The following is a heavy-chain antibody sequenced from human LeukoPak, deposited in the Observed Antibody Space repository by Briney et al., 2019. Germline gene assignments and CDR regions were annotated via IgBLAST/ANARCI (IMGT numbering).Heavy chain of an antibody. Sequence: GGSLRLSCAASGFTFSSYNMNWVRQAPGKGLEWVSSISSSSSYIYYADSVKGRYTISRDNAKNSLYLQMYSLRAEDTAVYYCARDMPGLVVPHQHWGQGTLVTVSS. J-gene: IGHJ1*01. CDR1: GFTFSSYN. V-gene: IGHV3-21*01. CDR2: ISSSSSYI. D-gene: IGHD2-15*01. CDR3: ARDMPGLVVPHQH.